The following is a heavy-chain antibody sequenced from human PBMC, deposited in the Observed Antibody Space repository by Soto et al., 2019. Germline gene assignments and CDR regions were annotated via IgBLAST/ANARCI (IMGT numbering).Heavy chain of an antibody. CDR2: IWSDGSKQ. Sequence: QVQLVESGGGVVQPGTSLRLSCAASGFTFSSYGFHWVRQAPGKGLEWVADIWSDGSKQYYADPVKGRFTISRDDSKNTLYLQMNSLTADDTAVYYCARDLSYGSGSDWGQGTLVTFSS. J-gene: IGHJ4*02. CDR3: ARDLSYGSGSD. D-gene: IGHD3-10*01. CDR1: GFTFSSYG. V-gene: IGHV3-33*01.